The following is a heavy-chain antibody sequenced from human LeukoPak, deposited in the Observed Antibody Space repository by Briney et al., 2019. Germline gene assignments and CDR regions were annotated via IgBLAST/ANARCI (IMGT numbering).Heavy chain of an antibody. D-gene: IGHD3-10*01. CDR3: AKDGSGSYFGY. V-gene: IGHV3-23*01. Sequence: GGSLRLSCAASGFTFSSYSMNWVRQAPGKGLEWVSAISGSGGSTYYADSVKGRFTISRDNSKNTLYLQMNSLRAEDTAVYYCAKDGSGSYFGYWGQGTLVTVSS. CDR1: GFTFSSYS. J-gene: IGHJ4*02. CDR2: ISGSGGST.